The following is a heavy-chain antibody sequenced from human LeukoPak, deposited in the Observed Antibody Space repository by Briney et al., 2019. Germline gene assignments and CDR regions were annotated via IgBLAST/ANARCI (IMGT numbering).Heavy chain of an antibody. CDR1: GYSFTTYD. V-gene: IGHV1-8*03. CDR3: ARGRPGDS. J-gene: IGHJ4*02. D-gene: IGHD7-27*01. CDR2: MNPNSGYT. Sequence: GASVKVSCKASGYSFTTYDINWVRQATGQGLEWMGWMNPNSGYTGYAEKFQGRITITRNTSISTAYMELSSLRSEDTAVYYCARGRPGDSWGQGTLVTVSS.